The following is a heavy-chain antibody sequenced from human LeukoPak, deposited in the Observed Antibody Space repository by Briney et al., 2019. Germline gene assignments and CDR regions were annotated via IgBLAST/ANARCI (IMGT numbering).Heavy chain of an antibody. Sequence: PGGSLRLSCAASGFTVNNEYMYWVRQAPGRGLECVSLIYADGRTFYTDSVRGRFTISRDNSRNTVDLQMSRLRAEDTAVYFCVRSVFSWGQGTRVTVSS. CDR1: GFTVNNEY. D-gene: IGHD2-8*01. CDR3: VRSVFS. V-gene: IGHV3-66*01. CDR2: IYADGRT. J-gene: IGHJ5*02.